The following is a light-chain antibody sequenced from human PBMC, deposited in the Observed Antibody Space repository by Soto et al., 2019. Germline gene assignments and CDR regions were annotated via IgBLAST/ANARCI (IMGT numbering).Light chain of an antibody. CDR2: WAS. J-gene: IGKJ2*01. V-gene: IGKV4-1*01. CDR1: QSILFTSNNKNY. CDR3: QQYYTTPPYT. Sequence: DIVMTQCPDSLAVSLGERAAINCKSSQSILFTSNNKNYLAWYQQKPGQPPKLLIYWASTRESGVPDRFSGSGSGTDFTLTISSLQAEDVAVYYCQQYYTTPPYTLGQGTKVEIK.